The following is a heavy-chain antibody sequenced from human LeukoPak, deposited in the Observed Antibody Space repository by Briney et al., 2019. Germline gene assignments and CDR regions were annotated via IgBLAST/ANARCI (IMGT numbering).Heavy chain of an antibody. D-gene: IGHD1-26*01. CDR2: VTSSGGTT. J-gene: IGHJ5*02. CDR3: AREGGSKNWFDP. V-gene: IGHV3-48*03. Sequence: GGSLRLYCTASTITFNNYEMTRVRKAPGQGLQRISYVTSSGGTTYYADSVKGRFTISRDNAKNSLYLQMNSLRAEDTAVYYCAREGGSKNWFDPWGQGTLVTVSS. CDR1: TITFNNYE.